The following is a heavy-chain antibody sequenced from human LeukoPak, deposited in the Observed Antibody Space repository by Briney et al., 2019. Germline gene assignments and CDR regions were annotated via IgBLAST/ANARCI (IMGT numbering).Heavy chain of an antibody. CDR3: AREGIYYDSSGYYYVFDY. Sequence: GGPLRLSCAASGFTFSSYWMHWVRQAPGKGLVWVSRINSDGSSTSYADSVKGRFTISRDNAKNTLYLQMNSLRAEDTAVYYCAREGIYYDSSGYYYVFDYWGQGTLVTVSS. CDR2: INSDGSST. CDR1: GFTFSSYW. V-gene: IGHV3-74*01. J-gene: IGHJ4*02. D-gene: IGHD3-22*01.